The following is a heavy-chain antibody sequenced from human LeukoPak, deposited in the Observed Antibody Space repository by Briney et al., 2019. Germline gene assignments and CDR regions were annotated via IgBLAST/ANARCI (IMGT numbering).Heavy chain of an antibody. CDR1: GGSFSGYY. J-gene: IGHJ4*02. Sequence: SETLSLTCAVYGGSFSGYYWSWIRQPPGKGLEWIGEINHSGSTNYNPSLKSRVTISVDTSKNQFSLKLSSVTAADTAVYYCARACESGYSYGWDFDCWGQGTLVTVSS. V-gene: IGHV4-34*01. CDR3: ARACESGYSYGWDFDC. CDR2: INHSGST. D-gene: IGHD5-18*01.